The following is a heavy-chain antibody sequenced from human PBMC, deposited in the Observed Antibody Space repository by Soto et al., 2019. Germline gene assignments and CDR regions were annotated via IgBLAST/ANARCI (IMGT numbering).Heavy chain of an antibody. CDR2: INPNSGGT. CDR1: GYTFTGYY. V-gene: IGHV1-2*02. Sequence: ASVKVSCKASGYTFTGYYMHWVRQAPGQGLEWMGWINPNSGGTNYAQKFQGRVTMTRDTSISTAYMELSRLRSDDTAVYYCARDKNTMVRAYYYYGMDVWGQGTTVTVSS. CDR3: ARDKNTMVRAYYYYGMDV. J-gene: IGHJ6*02. D-gene: IGHD3-10*01.